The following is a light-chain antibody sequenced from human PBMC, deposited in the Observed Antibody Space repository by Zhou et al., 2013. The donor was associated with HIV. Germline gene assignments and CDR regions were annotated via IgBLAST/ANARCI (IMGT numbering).Light chain of an antibody. Sequence: DIQLTQSPSSVSASVGDRVTITCRASQRLSDWLAWYQQKPGKAPKLLIYQSSTLESGVPSRFSGSGSGTEFTLTINSLQPDDFATYYCQQYNGLIYTFGQGTNLEDQT. V-gene: IGKV1-5*03. CDR1: QRLSDW. CDR2: QSS. CDR3: QQYNGLIYT. J-gene: IGKJ2*01.